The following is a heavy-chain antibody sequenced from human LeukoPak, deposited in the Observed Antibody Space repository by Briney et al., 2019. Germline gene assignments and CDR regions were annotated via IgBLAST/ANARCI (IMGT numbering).Heavy chain of an antibody. CDR2: FSYTEST. J-gene: IGHJ4*02. CDR1: GASISSYY. Sequence: SETLSLTCTVSGASISSYYWSWIRQPPGKGLEWIGYFSYTESTNYNPSLRSRVTISVDTSKNQFSLKLSSVTAADTAVYYCAREGVSNWDRPFDYWGQGTLVTVSS. D-gene: IGHD6-13*01. CDR3: AREGVSNWDRPFDY. V-gene: IGHV4-59*01.